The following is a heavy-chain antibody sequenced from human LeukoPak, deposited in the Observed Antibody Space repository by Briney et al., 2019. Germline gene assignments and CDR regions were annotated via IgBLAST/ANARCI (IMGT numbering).Heavy chain of an antibody. CDR3: ARPPAGYSYGTYYFDY. CDR2: ISYDGSNK. D-gene: IGHD5-18*01. Sequence: GGSLRLSCAASGFTFSSYAMHWVRQAPGKGLEWVTVISYDGSNKYYADSAKGRFTISRDNSKNTLYLQMDSLRAEDTAVYYCARPPAGYSYGTYYFDYWGQGTLVTVSS. V-gene: IGHV3-30-3*01. J-gene: IGHJ4*02. CDR1: GFTFSSYA.